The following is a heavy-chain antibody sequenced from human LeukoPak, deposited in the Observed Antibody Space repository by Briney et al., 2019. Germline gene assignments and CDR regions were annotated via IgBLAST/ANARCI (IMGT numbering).Heavy chain of an antibody. D-gene: IGHD2-8*01. V-gene: IGHV4-4*07. CDR1: GGSISSYY. CDR2: IYTSGST. J-gene: IGHJ5*02. CDR3: ARGRLNGNWFDP. Sequence: SETLSLTCTVSGGSISSYYWSWIRQPAGKGLEWIGRIYTSGSTNYNPSLKSRVTISVDTSKNQFSLKLSSVTAADTAVYYCARGRLNGNWFDPWGQGTLVTVSS.